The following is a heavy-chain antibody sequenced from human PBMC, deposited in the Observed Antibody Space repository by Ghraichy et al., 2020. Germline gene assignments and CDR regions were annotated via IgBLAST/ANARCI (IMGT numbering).Heavy chain of an antibody. J-gene: IGHJ4*02. V-gene: IGHV4-39*01. CDR2: IYYSGST. CDR3: AITFNSSWNREYYFDY. Sequence: SETLSLTCSVSGGSISSRSYYWGWIRQPPGKGREWIGSIYYSGSTYYNPSLTSRVTISVDTSKNQFSLKLTSVTAADTAVYFCAITFNSSWNREYYFDYWGQGTLVTVSS. CDR1: GGSISSRSYY. D-gene: IGHD6-13*01.